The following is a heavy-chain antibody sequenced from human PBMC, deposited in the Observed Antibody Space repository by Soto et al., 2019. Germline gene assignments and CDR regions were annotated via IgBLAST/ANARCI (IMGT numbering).Heavy chain of an antibody. CDR2: ISPYTGNT. J-gene: IGHJ6*02. CDR3: VMVDNYVTPTPQDV. CDR1: GYIFVNYG. V-gene: IGHV1-18*01. Sequence: QVQLVQSGDEVKKPGASVKVSCKASGYIFVNYGIAWVRQAPGQGLEWMGWISPYTGNTHSATKIQGRLTMTTDTSPSTAYMDLGSLTSGDTAVYYCVMVDNYVTPTPQDVWGQGTPVTVSS. D-gene: IGHD3-16*01.